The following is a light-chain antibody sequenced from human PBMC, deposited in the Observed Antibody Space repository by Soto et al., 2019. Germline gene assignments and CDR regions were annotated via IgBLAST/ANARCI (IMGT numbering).Light chain of an antibody. V-gene: IGLV1-40*01. CDR2: GNS. J-gene: IGLJ1*01. CDR3: SSYTSSSIDYV. CDR1: SSNIGTGYD. Sequence: QSVLTQPPSVSGAPGQRVTISCTGSSSNIGTGYDVHWYQQLPGTAPKLLIYGNSNRPSGVPDRFSGSKSDTSASLAITGLQAEDEADYYCSSYTSSSIDYVFGTGTKVTVI.